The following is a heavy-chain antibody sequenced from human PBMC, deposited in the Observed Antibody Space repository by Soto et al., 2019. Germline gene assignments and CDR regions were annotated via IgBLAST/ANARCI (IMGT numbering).Heavy chain of an antibody. D-gene: IGHD6-19*01. CDR1: GFTFNAYA. V-gene: IGHV3-23*05. Sequence: EVQLLESGGGLVQPGGSLRLSCAASGFTFNAYAMSWVRQAPGKGLEWVSAIGSDGTAIQYSHSVTGRFIISKDNSKDTLYLQMNSLRAEDTAVYYCVRPGLTVPGTRYFDHWGQGSLVTVSS. CDR2: IGSDGTAI. J-gene: IGHJ4*02. CDR3: VRPGLTVPGTRYFDH.